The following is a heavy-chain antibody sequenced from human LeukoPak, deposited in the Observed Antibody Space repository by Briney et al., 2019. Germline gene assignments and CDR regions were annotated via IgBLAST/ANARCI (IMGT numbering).Heavy chain of an antibody. CDR3: ARSPHILTGENFDF. CDR2: IIPIFGTA. Sequence: GASVKVSCKASGGTFSSYAISWVRQAPGQGLEWMGGIIPIFGTANHAQKFQGRVTITADKSTSTAYMELSSLRSEDTAVYYCARSPHILTGENFDFWGQGTLLTVSS. J-gene: IGHJ4*02. D-gene: IGHD3-9*01. V-gene: IGHV1-69*06. CDR1: GGTFSSYA.